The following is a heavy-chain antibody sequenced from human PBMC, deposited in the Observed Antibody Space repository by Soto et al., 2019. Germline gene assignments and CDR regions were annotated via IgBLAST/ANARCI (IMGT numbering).Heavy chain of an antibody. Sequence: SETLSLTCAVSGGSISSSNWWSWVRQPPGKGLERIGEIYHSGSTNYNPSLKSRVTISVDKSKNQFSLKLSSVTAADTAVYYCARANTAMVPSYYYYYGMDVWGQGTTVTVSS. CDR2: IYHSGST. D-gene: IGHD5-18*01. J-gene: IGHJ6*02. CDR3: ARANTAMVPSYYYYYGMDV. CDR1: GGSISSSNW. V-gene: IGHV4-4*02.